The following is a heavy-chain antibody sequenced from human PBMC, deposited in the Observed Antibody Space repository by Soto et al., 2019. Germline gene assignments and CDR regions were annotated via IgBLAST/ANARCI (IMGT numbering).Heavy chain of an antibody. Sequence: EVQLLESGGGLVQPGGSLTLSCAASGFTFSSYPMSWVRQAPGKGLEWVSVISGTGGSGAYYADSVKGRFAISRDNSKNTVYLQMNSLRAEDTAVYYCARREAVAGANDYWGQGTLVTVSS. CDR3: ARREAVAGANDY. V-gene: IGHV3-23*01. J-gene: IGHJ4*02. D-gene: IGHD6-19*01. CDR1: GFTFSSYP. CDR2: ISGTGGSGA.